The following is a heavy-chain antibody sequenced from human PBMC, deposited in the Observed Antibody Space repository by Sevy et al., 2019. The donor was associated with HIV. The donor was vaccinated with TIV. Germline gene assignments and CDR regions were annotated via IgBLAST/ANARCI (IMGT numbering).Heavy chain of an antibody. CDR3: AKGGDFPRVVGATRVDYFHY. CDR2: ISGSGGST. Sequence: GGSLRLSCAASGFTFSSYAMSWVRQAPGKGLEWVSAISGSGGSTYYADSVKGRFTISRDNSKNTLYLQMNSLRAEDTAVHYCAKGGDFPRVVGATRVDYFHYWGQGTLVTVSS. V-gene: IGHV3-23*01. J-gene: IGHJ4*02. D-gene: IGHD1-26*01. CDR1: GFTFSSYA.